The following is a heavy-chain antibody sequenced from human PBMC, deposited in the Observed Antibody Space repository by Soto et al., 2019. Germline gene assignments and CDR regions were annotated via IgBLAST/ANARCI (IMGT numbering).Heavy chain of an antibody. CDR1: GFTFSSYS. Sequence: GGSLRLSCAASGFTFSSYSMNWVRQAPGKGLEWVSSISSSSSYIYYADSVKGRFTISRDNAKNSLYLQMNSLRAEDTAVYYCARVTPVTGDDRDWDFDIWGRGTLVTVSS. V-gene: IGHV3-21*01. CDR3: ARVTPVTGDDRDWDFDI. D-gene: IGHD7-27*01. J-gene: IGHJ2*01. CDR2: ISSSSSYI.